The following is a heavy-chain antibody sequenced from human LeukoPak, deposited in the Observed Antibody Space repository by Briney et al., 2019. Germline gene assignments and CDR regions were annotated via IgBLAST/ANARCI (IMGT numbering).Heavy chain of an antibody. J-gene: IGHJ1*01. Sequence: ASVKVSCKASGGTFSSYAISWVRQAPGQGLEWMGGIIPIFGTANYAQKFQGRVTITADESTSTAYMELSSLRSEDTAVYYCARAGYCSSTSCSRGYFQHWGQGTLVTVSS. CDR2: IIPIFGTA. D-gene: IGHD2-2*01. CDR1: GGTFSSYA. CDR3: ARAGYCSSTSCSRGYFQH. V-gene: IGHV1-69*13.